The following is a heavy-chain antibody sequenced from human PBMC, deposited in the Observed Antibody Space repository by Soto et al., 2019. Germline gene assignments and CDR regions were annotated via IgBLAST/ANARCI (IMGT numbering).Heavy chain of an antibody. CDR1: GGTFSSYA. Sequence: QVQLVQSGAEVKKPGSSVKVSCKASGGTFSSYAISWVRQAPGQGLEWMGGIIPIFGTANYAQKFQGRVTITADESTSTAYMELSSLRSEDTAVYYCAMVVLAATSYYYYGMDVWGQGTTVTVSS. D-gene: IGHD2-15*01. J-gene: IGHJ6*02. CDR2: IIPIFGTA. CDR3: AMVVLAATSYYYYGMDV. V-gene: IGHV1-69*01.